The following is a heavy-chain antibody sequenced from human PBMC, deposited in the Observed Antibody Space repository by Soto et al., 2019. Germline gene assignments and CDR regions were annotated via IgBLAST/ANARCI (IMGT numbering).Heavy chain of an antibody. CDR2: ISDSGST. Sequence: EVQLLESGGGLVQPGGSRRLSCAASGFTFSSYAMSWVRQAPGKGLEWVSTISDSGSTYYADSVKGRFTISRDISKNTLYVQMSSLRAEDTAVYYCAKGGEGYCSGTSCLYPRDAWVKGTTVTGSS. J-gene: IGHJ6*04. CDR1: GFTFSSYA. D-gene: IGHD2-15*01. V-gene: IGHV3-23*01. CDR3: AKGGEGYCSGTSCLYPRDA.